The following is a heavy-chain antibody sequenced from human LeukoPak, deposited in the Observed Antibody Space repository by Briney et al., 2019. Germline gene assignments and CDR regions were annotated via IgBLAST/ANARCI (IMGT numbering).Heavy chain of an antibody. CDR3: ARDSGRIAVAGTIPDY. V-gene: IGHV1-18*01. CDR1: GYTFTSYG. J-gene: IGHJ4*02. Sequence: ASVTVSCKASGYTFTSYGISWVRQAPGQGLGWMGWISAYNGNTNYAQKLQGRVTITTDTSTSTAYMELRSLRSDDTAVYYCARDSGRIAVAGTIPDYWGQGTLVTVSS. D-gene: IGHD6-19*01. CDR2: ISAYNGNT.